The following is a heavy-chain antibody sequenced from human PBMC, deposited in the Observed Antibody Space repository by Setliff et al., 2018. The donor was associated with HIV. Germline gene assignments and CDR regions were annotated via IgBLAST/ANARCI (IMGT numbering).Heavy chain of an antibody. Sequence: SETLSLTCTVSGGSMSTHYWSWIRQTPGKGLEWIGHIYTTGSTHYNPSLRRRVTISIDTSKSHFSLRLKSVTAADTALYYCASGSPFDGFDMWGQGTMVTVSS. CDR3: ASGSPFDGFDM. CDR2: IYTTGST. J-gene: IGHJ3*02. CDR1: GGSMSTHY. V-gene: IGHV4-59*11. D-gene: IGHD1-26*01.